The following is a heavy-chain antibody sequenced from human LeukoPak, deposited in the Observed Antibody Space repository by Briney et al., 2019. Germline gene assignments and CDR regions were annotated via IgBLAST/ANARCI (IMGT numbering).Heavy chain of an antibody. CDR1: GFTFSDLY. D-gene: IGHD2-21*02. J-gene: IGHJ4*02. CDR3: ASDYCGGDCSHI. V-gene: IGHV3-72*01. CDR2: ISTKANSYTI. Sequence: PGGSLRLSCAASGFTFSDLYMDWVRQAPGKGLEWVGRISTKANSYTIQYAASVKGRFTISRDDSKNSLYLQMNSLKSEGTAVYYCASDYCGGDCSHIWGQGTLVTVSS.